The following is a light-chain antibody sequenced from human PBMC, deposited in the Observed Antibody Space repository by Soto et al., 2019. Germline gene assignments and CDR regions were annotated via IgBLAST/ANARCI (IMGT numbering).Light chain of an antibody. J-gene: IGLJ3*02. CDR1: SSNIGSSY. CDR2: RNN. Sequence: QPVLTQPPSASGTPGQRVTISCSGSSSNIGSSYVHWYQQLPGTAPQLLIYRNNQRPSGVPDRFSGSKSGTSASLAISGLRSEDEADYYCAAWDDSLSARVFGGGTKLTIL. CDR3: AAWDDSLSARV. V-gene: IGLV1-47*01.